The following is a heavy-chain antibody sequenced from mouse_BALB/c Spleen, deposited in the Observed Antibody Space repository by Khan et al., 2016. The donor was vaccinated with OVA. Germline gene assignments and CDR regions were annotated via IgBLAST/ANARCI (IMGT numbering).Heavy chain of an antibody. V-gene: IGHV1-4*01. J-gene: IGHJ3*01. Sequence: LQQSGAELARPGAFVKMSCKAFGYTFTTYTIHWIKLRPGQGLEWIGFINPSNGYTIYNQKFKDKATFTADKSSTTVYMQLCSLTFDDSALYNGVIDGAYHRNDGWFAYWGQGTLVTVSA. CDR2: INPSNGYT. D-gene: IGHD2-14*01. CDR1: GYTFTTYT. CDR3: VIDGAYHRNDGWFAY.